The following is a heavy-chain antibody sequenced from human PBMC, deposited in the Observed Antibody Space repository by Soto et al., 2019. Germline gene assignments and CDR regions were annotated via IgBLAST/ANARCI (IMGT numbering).Heavy chain of an antibody. J-gene: IGHJ4*02. D-gene: IGHD5-12*01. CDR3: AKDLDYPSYFDY. V-gene: IGHV3-30*18. Sequence: QVQLVESGGGVVQPGRSLRLSCAASGFTFSSYGMHWVRQAPGKGLEWVAVISYDGSNKYYADSVKGRFTISRDNSKNTLYLQINRLTGEDTAVYYCAKDLDYPSYFDYWGQGTLVTVSS. CDR2: ISYDGSNK. CDR1: GFTFSSYG.